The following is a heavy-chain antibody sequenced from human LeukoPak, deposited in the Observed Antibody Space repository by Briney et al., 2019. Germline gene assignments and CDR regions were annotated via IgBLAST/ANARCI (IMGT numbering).Heavy chain of an antibody. CDR1: GGSFSGYY. V-gene: IGHV4-34*01. D-gene: IGHD4-23*01. CDR2: INHSGST. J-gene: IGHJ6*03. CDR3: ARVGGNSGVYYYMDV. Sequence: QPSETLSLTCAVYGGSFSGYYWSWIRQPPGKGPEWIGEINHSGSTNYNPSLKSRVTISVDTSKNQFSLKLSSVTAADTAVYYCARVGGNSGVYYYMDVWGKGTTVTVSS.